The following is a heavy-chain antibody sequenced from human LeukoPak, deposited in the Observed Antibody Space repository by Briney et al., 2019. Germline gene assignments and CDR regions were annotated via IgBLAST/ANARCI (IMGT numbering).Heavy chain of an antibody. CDR3: AKDRWAWDMTTVNTHWFEP. J-gene: IGHJ5*02. D-gene: IGHD4-17*01. CDR1: GFTLSSYA. Sequence: GGSVRLSCPASGFTLSSYAMSWVRQARGKGLEWVSRGSGSGGCTYYADSVKDRLTISRDNSKNTLYLQMNSLRAEDTAIYYCAKDRWAWDMTTVNTHWFEPWGQGTLVTVSS. V-gene: IGHV3-23*01. CDR2: GSGSGGCT.